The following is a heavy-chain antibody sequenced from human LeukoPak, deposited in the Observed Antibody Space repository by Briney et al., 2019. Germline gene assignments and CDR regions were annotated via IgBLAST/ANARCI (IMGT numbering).Heavy chain of an antibody. D-gene: IGHD5-18*01. CDR1: GGTFSSYA. J-gene: IGHJ4*02. CDR3: ARSGDTAMVTVGY. Sequence: VKVSCKASGGTFSSYAISWVRQAPGQGLEWMGRIIPVLGIANYAQKFQGRVTITADKSTSTAYMELSSLRSEDTAVYYCARSGDTAMVTVGYWGQGTLVTVSS. V-gene: IGHV1-69*04. CDR2: IIPVLGIA.